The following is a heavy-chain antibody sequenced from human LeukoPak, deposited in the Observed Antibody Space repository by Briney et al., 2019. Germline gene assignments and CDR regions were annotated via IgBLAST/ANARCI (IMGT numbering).Heavy chain of an antibody. CDR1: GGSFSGYY. V-gene: IGHV4-34*01. D-gene: IGHD2-2*01. CDR2: INHNENT. Sequence: SETLSLTCAVYGGSFSGYYWSWIRQPPGKGLEWIGEINHNENTNYNPSLKSRVTISLETSKNQFSLKLSSVTAADTAVYYCARYCSSNSCPDTFDIGARGQWSPSLQ. J-gene: IGHJ3*02. CDR3: ARYCSSNSCPDTFD.